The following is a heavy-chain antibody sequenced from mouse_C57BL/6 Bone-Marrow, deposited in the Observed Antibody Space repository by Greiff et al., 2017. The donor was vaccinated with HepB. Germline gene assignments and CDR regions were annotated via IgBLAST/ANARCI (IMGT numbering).Heavy chain of an antibody. CDR2: ILPGSGST. V-gene: IGHV1-9*01. D-gene: IGHD1-1*01. CDR3: ARELFITTVVGYWYFDV. Sequence: QVQLKQSGAELMKPGASVKLSCKATGYTFTGYWIEWVKQRPGHGLEWIGEILPGSGSTNYNEKFKSKTTFTAATSSNTAYMQLSSLTTEDSAIYYCARELFITTVVGYWYFDVWGTGTTVTVSS. CDR1: GYTFTGYW. J-gene: IGHJ1*03.